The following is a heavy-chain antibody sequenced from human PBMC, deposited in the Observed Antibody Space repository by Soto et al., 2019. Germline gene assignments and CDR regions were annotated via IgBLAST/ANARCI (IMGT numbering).Heavy chain of an antibody. V-gene: IGHV4-34*01. CDR3: ARGLSMIVVVITHYHDAFDI. Sequence: XGTLSLTCAVYGGSFSGYYWSWIRQPPGKGLEWIGEINHSGSTNYNPSLKSRVTISVDTSKNQFSLKLSSVTAADTAVYYCARGLSMIVVVITHYHDAFDIWGQGTMVTVSS. D-gene: IGHD3-22*01. J-gene: IGHJ3*02. CDR1: GGSFSGYY. CDR2: INHSGST.